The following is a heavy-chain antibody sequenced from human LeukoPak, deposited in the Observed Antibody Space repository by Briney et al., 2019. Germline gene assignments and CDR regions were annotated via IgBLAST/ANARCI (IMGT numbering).Heavy chain of an antibody. Sequence: ASVKVSCKASGYTFTSYDINWVRQATGQGLEWMGWMNPNSGNTGYAQKFQGRVTITADKSTSTAYMELSRLRSEDRAVYYCARARYETRIWPKSRYDYYHYMDVWGKGTTVTVSS. CDR3: ARARYETRIWPKSRYDYYHYMDV. V-gene: IGHV1-8*03. CDR2: MNPNSGNT. J-gene: IGHJ6*03. D-gene: IGHD3-3*01. CDR1: GYTFTSYD.